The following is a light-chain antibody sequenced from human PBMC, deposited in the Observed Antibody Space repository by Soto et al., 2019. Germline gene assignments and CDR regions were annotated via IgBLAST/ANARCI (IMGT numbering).Light chain of an antibody. Sequence: QPVLTQSPSASASLGASVKLTCTLSSGHSSYAIAWHQQQPEKGPRYLMKLNSDGSHSKGDGIPDRFSGSSSGAERYLTIYSLQSEDEADYYCQTWGTGILVFGGGTKRTVL. V-gene: IGLV4-69*01. CDR1: SGHSSYA. J-gene: IGLJ2*01. CDR2: LNSDGSH. CDR3: QTWGTGILV.